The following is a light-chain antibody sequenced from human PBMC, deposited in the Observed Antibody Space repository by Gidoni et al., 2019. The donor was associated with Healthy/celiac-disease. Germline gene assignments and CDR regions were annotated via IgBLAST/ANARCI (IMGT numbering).Light chain of an antibody. V-gene: IGKV3-20*01. Sequence: EIVLTQPPGTLSLSPGERATLSCRASQSVSSSYLAWYQQKPGQAPRLLIYGASSRATGIPDRFSGSGSGTDFTLTISRLEPEDFAVNYCQQYGSSPYTFGQGTKLEIK. CDR1: QSVSSSY. CDR3: QQYGSSPYT. CDR2: GAS. J-gene: IGKJ2*01.